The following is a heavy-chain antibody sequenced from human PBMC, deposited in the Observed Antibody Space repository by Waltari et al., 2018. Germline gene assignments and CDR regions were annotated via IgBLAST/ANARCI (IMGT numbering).Heavy chain of an antibody. V-gene: IGHV4-39*01. CDR1: RDSINRSKYY. Sequence: QLHLQESGPGLVKPSETLSLTCSVSRDSINRSKYYWAWIRQPPGKGLESIGSIYYSGSTYHNPSLKSRVTRSVDTSKNEFYLKLKSVTAADTATYYCARLTVVGATRWFEPWGQGTQVTVSS. CDR3: ARLTVVGATRWFEP. D-gene: IGHD1-26*01. J-gene: IGHJ5*02. CDR2: IYYSGST.